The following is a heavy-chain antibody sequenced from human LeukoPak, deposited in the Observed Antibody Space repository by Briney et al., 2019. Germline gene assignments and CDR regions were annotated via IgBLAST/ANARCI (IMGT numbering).Heavy chain of an antibody. CDR2: IIPIFGTA. CDR1: GGTFSSYA. V-gene: IGHV1-69*01. J-gene: IGHJ3*02. Sequence: SVKVSCKASGGTFSSYAISWVRQAPGQGLEWMGGIIPIFGTANYAQKFQGRVTITADESTSTDYMELSSLRSEDTAVYYCAKTYPIDAFDIWGQGTMVTVSS. CDR3: AKTYPIDAFDI.